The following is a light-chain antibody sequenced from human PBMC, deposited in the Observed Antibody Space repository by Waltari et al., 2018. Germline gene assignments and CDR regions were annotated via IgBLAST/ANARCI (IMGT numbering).Light chain of an antibody. CDR1: SSDVGCYNY. Sequence: QSALTQPASVSGSPGQPLTSSCPGTSSDVGCYNYVSWYQQHPGKAPKLMIYEVSNQPSGVSNLFSGSKSGNTASLTISGLQAEDEADYYCSSYTSSSTLVFGGGTKLTVL. CDR2: EVS. CDR3: SSYTSSSTLV. J-gene: IGLJ2*01. V-gene: IGLV2-14*01.